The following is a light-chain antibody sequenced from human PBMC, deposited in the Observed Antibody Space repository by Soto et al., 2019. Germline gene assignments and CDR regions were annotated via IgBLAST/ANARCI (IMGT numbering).Light chain of an antibody. CDR1: QSVSSNY. CDR2: GAS. V-gene: IGKV3-20*01. Sequence: EIVLTQSPGTLSLSPGERATLSCRASQSVSSNYLAWYQQRPGQAPRLLIYGASSRATGIPDRFSGSGSGKDFTLTISRLEPEDFAVYYCQQWGSSPRYTLGQGTKVDIK. J-gene: IGKJ2*01. CDR3: QQWGSSPRYT.